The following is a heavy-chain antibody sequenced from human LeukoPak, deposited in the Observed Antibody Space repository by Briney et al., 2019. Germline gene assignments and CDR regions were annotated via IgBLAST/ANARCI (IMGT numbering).Heavy chain of an antibody. Sequence: GASVKVSCKASGYTFTGYYMHWVRQAPGQGLEWMGWINPNSGGTNYAQKFQGRVTMTRDTSISTAYMELSRLRSDDTAVYYCARVRYDAHVWFGELLSNYYYYGMDVWGQGTTVTVSS. CDR3: ARVRYDAHVWFGELLSNYYYYGMDV. D-gene: IGHD3-10*01. CDR1: GYTFTGYY. J-gene: IGHJ6*02. V-gene: IGHV1-2*02. CDR2: INPNSGGT.